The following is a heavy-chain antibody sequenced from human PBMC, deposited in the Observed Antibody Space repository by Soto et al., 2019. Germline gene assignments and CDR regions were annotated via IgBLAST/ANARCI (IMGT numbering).Heavy chain of an antibody. CDR1: GYSFTSYW. CDR3: ARHPNGDYDVMDV. V-gene: IGHV5-51*01. J-gene: IGHJ6*02. Sequence: PGESLKISCKGSGYSFTSYWIGWVRQMPGKGLEWMGIIYPGDSDTRYSPPFQGQVIISADRSISTAYLQWSSLKASDTAMYYCARHPNGDYDVMDVWGRGTTVTVSS. CDR2: IYPGDSDT. D-gene: IGHD4-17*01.